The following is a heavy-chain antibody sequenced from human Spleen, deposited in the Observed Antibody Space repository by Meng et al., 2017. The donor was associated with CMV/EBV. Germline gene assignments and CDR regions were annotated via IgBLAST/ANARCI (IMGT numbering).Heavy chain of an antibody. CDR1: GFTFSSYA. CDR2: ISYDASST. V-gene: IGHV3-30-3*02. D-gene: IGHD6-19*01. J-gene: IGHJ4*02. Sequence: GESLKISCAASGFTFSSYAMHWVRQAPGKGLEWVAVISYDASSTYYSDSVKGRFTISGDTSKNTLFLEMNSLRAEDTAVYYCAKPFHSNGWYGLYDYWGQGTLVTVSS. CDR3: AKPFHSNGWYGLYDY.